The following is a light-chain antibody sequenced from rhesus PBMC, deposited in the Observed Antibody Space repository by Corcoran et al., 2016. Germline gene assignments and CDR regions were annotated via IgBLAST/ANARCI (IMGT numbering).Light chain of an antibody. J-gene: IGKJ1*01. CDR2: GAS. V-gene: IGKV3-42*03. CDR3: RQYNNWPQT. CDR1: QSVSSN. Sequence: EIVMTQSPATLSLSPGERATLSCRASQSVSSNLAWYQQKPGQAPSLLMHGASSRATGIPDRFSGRGSGTALTITISSLEPEVFAIYYCRQYNNWPQTFGQGTKVEIK.